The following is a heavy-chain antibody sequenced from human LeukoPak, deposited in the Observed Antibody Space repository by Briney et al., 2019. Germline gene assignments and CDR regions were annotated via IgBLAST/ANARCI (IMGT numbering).Heavy chain of an antibody. D-gene: IGHD1-26*01. Sequence: SETPSLTCSVSGGSISSSSYYWGWIRQPPGKGLEWIGSIYYSGSTYYTSSLKSRVTISVDTSKNHFSLKLSSVTAADTAVYYCARQEGSSGLEYFQYWGQGTLVTVSS. CDR1: GGSISSSSYY. J-gene: IGHJ1*01. CDR2: IYYSGST. CDR3: ARQEGSSGLEYFQY. V-gene: IGHV4-39*01.